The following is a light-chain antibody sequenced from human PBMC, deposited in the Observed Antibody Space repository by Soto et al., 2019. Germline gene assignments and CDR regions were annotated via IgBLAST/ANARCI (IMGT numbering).Light chain of an antibody. CDR1: SSNIGSNY. J-gene: IGLJ3*02. CDR3: GTWDNSLSGWV. CDR2: ENN. Sequence: QSVLTQPPSVSAAPGQKVTISCFGSSSNIGSNYVSWYQQLPGTAPKLLIYENNKRPSGIPDRFSGSKSGTSAALGITGLQTGDEADYYCGTWDNSLSGWVFGGGTKVTV. V-gene: IGLV1-51*02.